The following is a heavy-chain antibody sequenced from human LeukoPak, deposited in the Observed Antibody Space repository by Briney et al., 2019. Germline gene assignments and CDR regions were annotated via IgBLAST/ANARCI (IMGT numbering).Heavy chain of an antibody. V-gene: IGHV4-59*01. J-gene: IGHJ3*02. D-gene: IGHD3-22*01. CDR1: GGSIRSYY. Sequence: SETLSLTCTVSGGSIRSYYWSWIRQSPGKGLEWIGYIYYSGTTSYNPSLKSRVIISVDTYKNQFSLRLNSLTAADTAVYYCARDQLYFDSSGHYRTDAFDIWGQGTMVTVSS. CDR3: ARDQLYFDSSGHYRTDAFDI. CDR2: IYYSGTT.